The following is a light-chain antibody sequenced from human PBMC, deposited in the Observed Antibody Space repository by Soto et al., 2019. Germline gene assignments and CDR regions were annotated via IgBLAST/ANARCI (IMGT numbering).Light chain of an antibody. Sequence: QSVLTQPASVSGSPGQSITISCTGTSSDVGGYNYVSWYQQYPGKAPKLVIYEVTYRPSGVSNRFSGSKSGNTASLTISGLQAEDEAEYYCSSYTNINTRACVFGTGTKLTVL. CDR1: SSDVGGYNY. J-gene: IGLJ1*01. V-gene: IGLV2-14*01. CDR3: SSYTNINTRACV. CDR2: EVT.